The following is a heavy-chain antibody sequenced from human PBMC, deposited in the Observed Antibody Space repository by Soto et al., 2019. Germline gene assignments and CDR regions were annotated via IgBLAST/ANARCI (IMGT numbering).Heavy chain of an antibody. CDR3: ARRYGGNFDY. CDR2: IYYSGST. D-gene: IGHD1-26*01. J-gene: IGHJ4*02. V-gene: IGHV4-59*01. Sequence: SETLSLTCSVAGGSISSYYWSWIRQPPGKGLEWIGYIYYSGSTSYNPSLKSRVTISVDTSKNQFSLKLSSVTAADTAVYYCARRYGGNFDYWGQGTLVTVSS. CDR1: GGSISSYY.